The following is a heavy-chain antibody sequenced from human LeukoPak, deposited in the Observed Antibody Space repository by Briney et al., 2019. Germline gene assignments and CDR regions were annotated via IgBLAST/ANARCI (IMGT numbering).Heavy chain of an antibody. CDR2: INHSGST. V-gene: IGHV4-34*01. CDR3: ARKVRGYCSGGSCGRPFDY. J-gene: IGHJ4*02. Sequence: SETLSLTCAVYGGSFSGYYWSWIRQPPGKGLEWIGEINHSGSTNYNPSLKSRVTISVDTSKNQFSLKLSSVTAADTAVYYCARKVRGYCSGGSCGRPFDYWGQGILVTVSS. CDR1: GGSFSGYY. D-gene: IGHD2-15*01.